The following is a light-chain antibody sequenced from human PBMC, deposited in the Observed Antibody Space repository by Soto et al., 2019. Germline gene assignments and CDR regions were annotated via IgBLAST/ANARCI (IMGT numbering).Light chain of an antibody. J-gene: IGKJ4*01. V-gene: IGKV3-20*01. CDR2: GAS. CDR1: QRISSTY. CDR3: QQYGGSLT. Sequence: EIVLAQSPGTLSFSPGERATLSCRASQRISSTYLAWYQQKRGPPPRLLNSGASSRATGLPNSFSGSGSATDSPLTISRLAPEDSALYYCQQYGGSLTFGGGTKVDIK.